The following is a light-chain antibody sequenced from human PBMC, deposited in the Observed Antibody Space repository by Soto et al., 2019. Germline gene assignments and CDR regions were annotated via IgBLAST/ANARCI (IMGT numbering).Light chain of an antibody. V-gene: IGKV1-5*01. J-gene: IGKJ1*01. CDR3: QHYYGFSRT. Sequence: DIQMTQSPSTLSESLRHGVTMTCRASQGIVRWLAWYQQKPGKAPKLLIYDASSLESGVPSRFSGSGAGTEFTLTISSLQPDDFATYYCQHYYGFSRTFGQGTKVDIK. CDR2: DAS. CDR1: QGIVRW.